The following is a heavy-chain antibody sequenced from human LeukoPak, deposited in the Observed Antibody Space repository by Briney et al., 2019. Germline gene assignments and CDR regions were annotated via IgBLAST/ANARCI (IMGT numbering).Heavy chain of an antibody. CDR3: ARDGLEWLLYDGGRYYYYYMDV. D-gene: IGHD3-3*01. V-gene: IGHV3-11*04. Sequence: GGSLRLSCAASGFTFSDYYMSWICQAPGKGLEWVSYISSSGSTIYYADSVKGRFTISRDNAKNSLYLQMNSLRAEDTAVYYCARDGLEWLLYDGGRYYYYYMDVWGKGTTVTVSS. CDR1: GFTFSDYY. J-gene: IGHJ6*03. CDR2: ISSSGSTI.